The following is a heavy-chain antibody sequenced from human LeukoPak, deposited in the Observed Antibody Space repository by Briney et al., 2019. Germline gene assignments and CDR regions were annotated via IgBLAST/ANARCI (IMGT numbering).Heavy chain of an antibody. CDR2: MNPNSGNT. CDR1: GYTFTDFG. Sequence: GASVKVSCKASGYTFTDFGISWVRQATGQGLEWMGWMNPNSGNTGYAQKFQGRVTMTSNTSISTAYMELSSLRSEDTAVYYCARVRTGYDDLGDYWGQGTLITVSS. CDR3: ARVRTGYDDLGDY. V-gene: IGHV1-8*02. J-gene: IGHJ4*02. D-gene: IGHD5-12*01.